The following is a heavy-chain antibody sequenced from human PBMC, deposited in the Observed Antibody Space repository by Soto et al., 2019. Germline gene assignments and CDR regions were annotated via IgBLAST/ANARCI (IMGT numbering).Heavy chain of an antibody. CDR2: IRSKANSYAT. J-gene: IGHJ5*02. Sequence: EVQLVESGGGLVQPGGSLKLSCAASGFTFSGSAMHWVRQASGKGLEWVGRIRSKANSYATAYAASVKGRFTISRDDSKNTAYLQMNSLKTEDTAVYYCTHLGYCSGGSCYISWGQGTLVTVSS. V-gene: IGHV3-73*02. CDR3: THLGYCSGGSCYIS. D-gene: IGHD2-15*01. CDR1: GFTFSGSA.